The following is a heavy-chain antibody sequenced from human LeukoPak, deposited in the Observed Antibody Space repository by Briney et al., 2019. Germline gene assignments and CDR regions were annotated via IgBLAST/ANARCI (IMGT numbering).Heavy chain of an antibody. J-gene: IGHJ4*02. Sequence: SETLSLTCAVSGGSISSSNWWSWVRQPPGKGLEWIGEIYHSGSTNYNPSLKSRVTISVDKSKNQFSLKLSSLTAADTAVYYCAREVLVPRGTNYFDYWGQGTLVTVSS. CDR2: IYHSGST. V-gene: IGHV4-4*02. D-gene: IGHD5-12*01. CDR1: GGSISSSNW. CDR3: AREVLVPRGTNYFDY.